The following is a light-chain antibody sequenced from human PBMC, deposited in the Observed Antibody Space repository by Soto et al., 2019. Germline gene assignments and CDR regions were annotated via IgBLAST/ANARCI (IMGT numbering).Light chain of an antibody. CDR3: NSYTSSSTYV. Sequence: QSVLTQPASVSGSPGQSITISCTGTSSDVGGYNYVSWYQQRPGKAPELMIYEVINRPSGVSNRFSGSKSGNTASLTISGLQAEDEADYYCNSYTSSSTYVFGTGTKVTVL. CDR1: SSDVGGYNY. J-gene: IGLJ1*01. V-gene: IGLV2-14*01. CDR2: EVI.